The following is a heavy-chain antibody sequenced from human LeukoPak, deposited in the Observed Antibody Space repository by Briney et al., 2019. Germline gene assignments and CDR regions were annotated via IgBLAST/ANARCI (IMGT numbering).Heavy chain of an antibody. CDR3: AKDSSGWLDY. CDR1: GFTFSTYG. D-gene: IGHD6-19*01. Sequence: GGSLRLSCVASGFTFSTYGMHWVRQAPGKGLEWVAVMSHDGSIEKYAGSVKGRFTISRDNSKNTLYLQMNSLRAEDTAVYYCAKDSSGWLDYWGQGTLVTVSS. V-gene: IGHV3-30*18. J-gene: IGHJ4*02. CDR2: MSHDGSIE.